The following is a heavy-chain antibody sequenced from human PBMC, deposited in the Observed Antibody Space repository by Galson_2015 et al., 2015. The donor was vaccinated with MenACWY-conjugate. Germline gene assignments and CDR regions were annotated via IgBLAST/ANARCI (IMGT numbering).Heavy chain of an antibody. CDR1: GFTFSSYW. D-gene: IGHD2-2*01. CDR2: INSDGSST. V-gene: IGHV3-74*01. Sequence: SLRLSCAASGFTFSSYWMHWVRQAPGKGLVWVSRINSDGSSTSYADSVKGRFTISRDNAKNTLYLQMNSLRAEDTAVYYCAQYCSRTSCYAGKGDWGQGTLVTVSS. CDR3: AQYCSRTSCYAGKGD. J-gene: IGHJ4*02.